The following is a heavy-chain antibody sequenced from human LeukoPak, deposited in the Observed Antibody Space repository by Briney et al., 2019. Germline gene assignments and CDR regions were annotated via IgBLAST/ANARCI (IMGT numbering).Heavy chain of an antibody. D-gene: IGHD3-22*01. V-gene: IGHV4-34*01. CDR1: GGSFSGYY. CDR2: IYYSGST. J-gene: IGHJ4*02. CDR3: ASPGARGYDSSGYYPFDY. Sequence: SETLSLTCAVYGGSFSGYYWSWIRQPPGKGLEWIGSIYYSGSTYYNPSLKSRVTISVDTSKNQFSLKLSSVTAADTAVYYCASPGARGYDSSGYYPFDYWGQGTLVTVSS.